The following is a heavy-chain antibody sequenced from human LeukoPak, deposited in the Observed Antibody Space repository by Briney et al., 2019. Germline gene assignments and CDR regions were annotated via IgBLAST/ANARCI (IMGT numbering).Heavy chain of an antibody. D-gene: IGHD4-17*01. CDR3: ARSTLPVTTAHFDY. CDR1: GYSISSGYY. V-gene: IGHV4-38-2*01. J-gene: IGHJ4*02. CDR2: IYHSGST. Sequence: PPETLSLTCAVSGYSISSGYYWGWIRQPPGKGLEWIGSIYHSGSTYYNPSLKSRVTISVDTSKNQFSLKLSSVTAADTAVYYCARSTLPVTTAHFDYWGQGTLVTVSS.